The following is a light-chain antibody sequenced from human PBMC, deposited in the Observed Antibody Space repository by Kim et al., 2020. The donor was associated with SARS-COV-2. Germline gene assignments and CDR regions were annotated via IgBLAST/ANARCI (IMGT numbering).Light chain of an antibody. Sequence: YPGESAHHTCRASPSGSSSYLAWNQQKPGQDPRLLNYGASSRATGIPDRVSGSGAGTDFTLTSSRLEPEDFAGYYCQQHGSSSITFGQGTRLEIK. CDR1: PSGSSSY. J-gene: IGKJ5*01. CDR3: QQHGSSSIT. V-gene: IGKV3-20*01. CDR2: GAS.